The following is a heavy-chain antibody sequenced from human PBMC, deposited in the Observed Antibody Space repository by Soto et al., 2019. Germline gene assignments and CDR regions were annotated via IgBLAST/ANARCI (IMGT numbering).Heavy chain of an antibody. V-gene: IGHV3-21*01. D-gene: IGHD6-19*01. J-gene: IGHJ4*02. CDR2: ISSSSSYI. Sequence: GGSLRLSCAASGFTFSSYSMNWVRQAPGKGLEWVSSISSSSSYIYYADSVKGRFTISRDNAKNSLYLQMNSLRAEDTAVYYCARELNSSGWLTTGAFDYWGQGTLVTVSS. CDR3: ARELNSSGWLTTGAFDY. CDR1: GFTFSSYS.